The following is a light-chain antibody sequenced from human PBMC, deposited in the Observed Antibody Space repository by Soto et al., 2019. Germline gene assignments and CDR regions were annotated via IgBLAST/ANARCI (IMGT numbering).Light chain of an antibody. V-gene: IGKV4-1*01. Sequence: DIVMTQSPDSLAVSLGERATINCKSSQSVLYSSNNKNYLAWYQQKPGQPPKLLIYWASTRESGVPDRFSGRGSGTDFPLTISILQAEDVAVYYCQQYYSTPRTFGQGTKVEIK. CDR1: QSVLYSSNNKNY. CDR2: WAS. CDR3: QQYYSTPRT. J-gene: IGKJ1*01.